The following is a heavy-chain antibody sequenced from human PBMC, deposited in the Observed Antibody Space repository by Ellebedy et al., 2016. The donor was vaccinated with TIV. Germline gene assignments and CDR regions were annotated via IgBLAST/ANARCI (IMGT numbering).Heavy chain of an antibody. D-gene: IGHD2-2*01. V-gene: IGHV3-74*01. J-gene: IGHJ4*02. Sequence: GGSLRLSCAASGFTSTSYWMHWVRQAPGKGLVWVSRIKGDGSSAGYADSVKGRFTISRDNAKNTLYLQMNSLRAEDTAVYYCARGGLTAASDYWGQGTLVTVSS. CDR1: GFTSTSYW. CDR3: ARGGLTAASDY. CDR2: IKGDGSSA.